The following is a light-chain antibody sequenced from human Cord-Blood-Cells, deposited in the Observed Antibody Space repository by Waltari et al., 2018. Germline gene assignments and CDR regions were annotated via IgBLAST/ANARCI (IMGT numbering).Light chain of an antibody. J-gene: IGLJ1*01. CDR2: EGS. V-gene: IGLV2-23*01. CDR3: CSYAGSSTYV. Sequence: QSALPHPASVSGSPGQSIPISCTGPSSDVGGYNLVSWYQQHPGKAPKLMIYEGSKRPSGVSNRFSGSKSGNTASLTISGLQAEDEADYYCCSYAGSSTYVFGTGTKVTVL. CDR1: SSDVGGYNL.